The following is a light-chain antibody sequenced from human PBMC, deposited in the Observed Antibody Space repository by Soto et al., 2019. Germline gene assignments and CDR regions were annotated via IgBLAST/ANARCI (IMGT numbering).Light chain of an antibody. V-gene: IGLV2-23*02. CDR1: SSDVGGYIY. CDR3: CSYAASSTLV. CDR2: EVS. J-gene: IGLJ2*01. Sequence: QAVVTQSASVSGSPGQSITISCTGTSSDVGGYIYVSWYQQHPGKAPKLIIFEVSNRPSGVSNRFSGSKSGNTASLTISGLQAEDEADYYCCSYAASSTLVFGGGTQLTVL.